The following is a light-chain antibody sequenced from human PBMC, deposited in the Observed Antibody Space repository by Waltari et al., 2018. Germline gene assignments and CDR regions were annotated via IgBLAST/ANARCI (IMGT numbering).Light chain of an antibody. J-gene: IGLJ1*01. Sequence: QSALTQPPSASGSPGQSVTIPCTGTSGDVGDHNFVPWYQQHPGKAPQLIIYVVTERPSGVPDRFSGSKSGNTASLTVSGLQAEDEADYFCSSHAGSNNFVFGSGTKVSVL. CDR1: SGDVGDHNF. CDR3: SSHAGSNNFV. V-gene: IGLV2-8*01. CDR2: VVT.